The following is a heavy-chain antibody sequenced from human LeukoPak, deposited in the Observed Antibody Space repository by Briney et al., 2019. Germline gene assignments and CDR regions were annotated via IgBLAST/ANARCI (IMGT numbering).Heavy chain of an antibody. Sequence: GGSLRLSCAASGFTFSSYSMNWVRQAPGKGLEWVSYISSSSSTIYYADSVKGRFTIARENAKNSLYLQMNSLRAEDTAVYYCARGHSADYWGQGTLVTVSS. J-gene: IGHJ4*02. CDR3: ARGHSADY. D-gene: IGHD6-13*01. V-gene: IGHV3-48*04. CDR1: GFTFSSYS. CDR2: ISSSSSTI.